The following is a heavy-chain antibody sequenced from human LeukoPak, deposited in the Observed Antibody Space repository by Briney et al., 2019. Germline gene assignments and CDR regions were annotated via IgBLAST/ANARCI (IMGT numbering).Heavy chain of an antibody. V-gene: IGHV4-61*02. CDR2: MNIDGST. CDR3: ASMRYCSSTSCYGFDP. Sequence: PSETLSLTCTVSGVSISSSDYFWSWIRQPAGKGLEWIGRMNIDGSTNYNPSLQSRVTSSLDTSKNQFSLRLSSVTAADTAVYYCASMRYCSSTSCYGFDPWGQGALVTVSS. CDR1: GVSISSSDYF. J-gene: IGHJ5*02. D-gene: IGHD2-2*01.